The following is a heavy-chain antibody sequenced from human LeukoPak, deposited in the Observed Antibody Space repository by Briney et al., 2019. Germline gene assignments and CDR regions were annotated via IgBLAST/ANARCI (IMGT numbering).Heavy chain of an antibody. J-gene: IGHJ6*03. Sequence: GASVKVSCKASGYTFTSYDINWVRQATGQGLEWMGWMNPNSGNTDYAQNFQGRVTMTTDTSTGTAYMELRSLRSDDTAVYYCARGLISGGYKYYYYYYMDVWGTGTTVTVSS. CDR1: GYTFTSYD. CDR2: MNPNSGNT. V-gene: IGHV1-8*02. D-gene: IGHD1-26*01. CDR3: ARGLISGGYKYYYYYYMDV.